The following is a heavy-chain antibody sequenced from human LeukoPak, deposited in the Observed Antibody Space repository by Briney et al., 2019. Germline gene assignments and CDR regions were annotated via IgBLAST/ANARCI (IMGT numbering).Heavy chain of an antibody. J-gene: IGHJ4*02. D-gene: IGHD4-17*01. CDR1: GFTFSSYA. CDR2: ITDNGGST. CDR3: ARRAYGEAYFDY. V-gene: IGHV3-64*01. Sequence: GGSLRLSCAASGFTFSSYAMYWVRQAPGKGLEYVSAITDNGGSTYYANSVKGRFTISRDNSKNTLYLQMGSLRAEGMAVYYCARRAYGEAYFDYWGQGTLVTVSS.